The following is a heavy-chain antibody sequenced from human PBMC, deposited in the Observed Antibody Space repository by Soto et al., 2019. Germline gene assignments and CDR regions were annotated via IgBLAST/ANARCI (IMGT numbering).Heavy chain of an antibody. CDR1: GYTFTSYG. CDR3: ARDRAAAGTFWFDP. CDR2: ISAYNGNT. J-gene: IGHJ5*02. Sequence: SVKVSCKASGYTFTSYGISWVRQAPGQGLEWMGWISAYNGNTNYAQKLQGRVTMTTDTSTSTAYMELRSLRSDDTAVYYCARDRAAAGTFWFDPWGQGTLVTVSS. D-gene: IGHD6-13*01. V-gene: IGHV1-18*01.